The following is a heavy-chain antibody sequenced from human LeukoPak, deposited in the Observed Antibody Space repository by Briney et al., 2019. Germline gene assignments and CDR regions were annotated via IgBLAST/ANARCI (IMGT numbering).Heavy chain of an antibody. CDR2: IRYDGSNK. D-gene: IGHD1/OR15-1a*01. J-gene: IGHJ4*02. Sequence: HPGGSLRLSCAASGFTFSSYGMHWVRQAPGKGLEWVAFIRYDGSNKYYADSVKGRFTISRDNSKNTLYLQMNSLRAEDTAVYYCAKDPGTTLDQGYFDYWGQGTLVTVSS. CDR3: AKDPGTTLDQGYFDY. V-gene: IGHV3-30*02. CDR1: GFTFSSYG.